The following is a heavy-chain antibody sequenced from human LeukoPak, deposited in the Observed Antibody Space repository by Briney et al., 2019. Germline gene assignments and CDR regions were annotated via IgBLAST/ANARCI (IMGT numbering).Heavy chain of an antibody. CDR2: ISHSGST. CDR1: GYSISSCYY. V-gene: IGHV4-38-2*01. Sequence: SETLSLTCGVSGYSISSCYYLGWIRQPPGKGLDWIGSISHSGSTYYNPSLRSRVTISIDTSKNQFSLRLNSVTATDTAVYYCARVGRYSYGNYSFNYWGQGTLVTVSS. D-gene: IGHD5-18*01. J-gene: IGHJ4*02. CDR3: ARVGRYSYGNYSFNY.